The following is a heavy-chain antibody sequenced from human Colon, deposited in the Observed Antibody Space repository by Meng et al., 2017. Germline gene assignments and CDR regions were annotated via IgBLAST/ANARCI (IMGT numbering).Heavy chain of an antibody. V-gene: IGHV3-30*03. CDR2: ISNDGSAT. J-gene: IGHJ3*01. D-gene: IGHD6-19*01. CDR3: AREGHSSGHCGSFDV. CDR1: GFTFSTSV. Sequence: GESLKISCVASGFTFSTSVMHWVRQAPGKGLEWVAGISNDGSATHYADLVKGRVTVFRDNSRNTMFLQMDSLRPEDTAVYLCAREGHSSGHCGSFDVWGQGTLVT.